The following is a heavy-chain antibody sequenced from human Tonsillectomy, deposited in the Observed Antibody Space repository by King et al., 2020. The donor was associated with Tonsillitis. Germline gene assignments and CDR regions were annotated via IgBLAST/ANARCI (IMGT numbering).Heavy chain of an antibody. D-gene: IGHD2-2*01. J-gene: IGHJ6*03. CDR1: GGSFSGYY. V-gene: IGHV4-34*01. CDR2: INHSAST. CDR3: ARGGGGAGDIVVVPEAIGCYYMDV. Sequence: VQLQQWGAGLLKASETLSLTCAVYGGSFSGYYWSWVRLPPGKGLEWIGEINHSASTKYNPSLKSRVTISVDTSKNQFSLKLSSVTAADTAVYYCARGGGGAGDIVVVPEAIGCYYMDVWGKGTTVTVSS.